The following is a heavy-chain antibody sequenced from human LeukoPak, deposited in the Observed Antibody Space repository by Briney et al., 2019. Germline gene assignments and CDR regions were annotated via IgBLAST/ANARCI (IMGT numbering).Heavy chain of an antibody. Sequence: ASVKVSCKASGYTFTSYDINWVRQAPGQGLEWMGWINPNSGGTNYAQKFQGRVTMTRDTSISTAYMELSRLRSDDTAVYYCARSWGSRLTFDYWGQGTLVTVSS. D-gene: IGHD7-27*01. CDR3: ARSWGSRLTFDY. V-gene: IGHV1-2*02. CDR2: INPNSGGT. CDR1: GYTFTSYD. J-gene: IGHJ4*02.